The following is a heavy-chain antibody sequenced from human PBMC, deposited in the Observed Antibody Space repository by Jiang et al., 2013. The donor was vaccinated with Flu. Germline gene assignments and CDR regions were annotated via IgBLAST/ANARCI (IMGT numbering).Heavy chain of an antibody. V-gene: IGHV5-51*03. CDR3: ARPHHDNTGYWYFFDY. J-gene: IGHJ4*02. CDR2: IYPGDSDT. Sequence: GAEVKKPGESLRISCKASGYSFANYWIAWVRQLPGKGLEWMGIIYPGDSDTRYSPSFQGQFTISADKSISTAYLQWSSLKASDTAMYYCARPHHDNTGYWYFFDYWGQGTPVTVSS. CDR1: GYSFANYW. D-gene: IGHD3-22*01.